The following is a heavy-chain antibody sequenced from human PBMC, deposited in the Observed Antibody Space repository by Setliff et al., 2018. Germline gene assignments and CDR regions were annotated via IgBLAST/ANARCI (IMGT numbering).Heavy chain of an antibody. J-gene: IGHJ4*02. D-gene: IGHD2-15*01. V-gene: IGHV3-23*01. CDR1: GFTFSSYA. CDR2: ISGSGGST. CDR3: AKRGPYCSGGTCHYYFDY. Sequence: GGSLRLSCAASGFTFSSYAMSWVRQAPGKGLEWVSAISGSGGSTYYADSVKGRFTISRDNSKNTVYLEMNSLRADDTAVYYCAKRGPYCSGGTCHYYFDYWGQGTLVTVSS.